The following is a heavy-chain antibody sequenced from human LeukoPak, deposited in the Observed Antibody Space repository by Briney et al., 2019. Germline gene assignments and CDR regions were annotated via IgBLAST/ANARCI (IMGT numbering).Heavy chain of an antibody. Sequence: GASVKVSCKASGGTFSSYAISWVRQAPGQGLEWMGGIIPIFGTANYAQKFQGRVTITADKSTSTAYMELSSLRSEDTAVYYCARPTYDSSDYEYFQHWGQGTLVTVSS. CDR3: ARPTYDSSDYEYFQH. V-gene: IGHV1-69*06. D-gene: IGHD3-22*01. CDR2: IIPIFGTA. J-gene: IGHJ1*01. CDR1: GGTFSSYA.